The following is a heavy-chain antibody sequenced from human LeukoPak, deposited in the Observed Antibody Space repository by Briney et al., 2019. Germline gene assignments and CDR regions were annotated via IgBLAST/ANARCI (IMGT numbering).Heavy chain of an antibody. D-gene: IGHD6-19*01. CDR3: AKDPDSSGWYEYYFDY. CDR1: GFTFSSYG. Sequence: PGGSLRLSCAASGFTFSSYGMSWVRQAPGKGLEWVSAISGSGGSTYYADSVKGRFTISRDNSKNTLYLQMNSLRAEDTAVYYCAKDPDSSGWYEYYFDYWGQGTLVTVSS. CDR2: ISGSGGST. J-gene: IGHJ4*02. V-gene: IGHV3-23*01.